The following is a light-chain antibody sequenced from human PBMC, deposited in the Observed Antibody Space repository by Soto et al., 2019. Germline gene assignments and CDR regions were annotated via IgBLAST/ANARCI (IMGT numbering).Light chain of an antibody. Sequence: EIVMTQSPPTLSVSPGERETLSCRASQSVSSNLAWYQQRPGQPPRLLIYGASTRPTDIPARFSGSGSGTEFTPIISGLQSGDFAVYYCQHYDTWPPSTVGQGTNLEIK. V-gene: IGKV3-15*01. CDR1: QSVSSN. CDR3: QHYDTWPPST. CDR2: GAS. J-gene: IGKJ2*02.